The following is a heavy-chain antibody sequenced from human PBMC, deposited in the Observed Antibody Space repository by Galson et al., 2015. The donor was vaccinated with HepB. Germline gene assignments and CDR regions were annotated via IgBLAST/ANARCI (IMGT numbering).Heavy chain of an antibody. CDR3: ARDGWNSVLFDH. D-gene: IGHD1-1*01. Sequence: SLRLSCAASGFTFGDYSMNWVRQAPGKGLEWVAYIRTGTNMIFYADSVKGRFTISRDNVNNSLSLQMNSLRHEDTAIYYCARDGWNSVLFDHWGQGTLVTVSS. J-gene: IGHJ4*02. V-gene: IGHV3-48*02. CDR1: GFTFGDYS. CDR2: IRTGTNMI.